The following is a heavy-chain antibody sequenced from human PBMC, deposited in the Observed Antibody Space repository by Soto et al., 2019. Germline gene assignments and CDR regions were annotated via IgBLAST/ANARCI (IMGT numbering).Heavy chain of an antibody. CDR2: IYYSGST. J-gene: IGHJ3*02. CDR1: GGSISSSSYY. CDR3: ARHRDYYDSSGYRPDAFDI. D-gene: IGHD3-22*01. Sequence: SETLSLTCTVSGGSISSSSYYWGWIRQPPGKGLEWIGSIYYSGSTYYNPSLKSRVTISVDTSKNQFSLKLSSVTAADTAVYYCARHRDYYDSSGYRPDAFDIWGQGTMVTVSS. V-gene: IGHV4-39*01.